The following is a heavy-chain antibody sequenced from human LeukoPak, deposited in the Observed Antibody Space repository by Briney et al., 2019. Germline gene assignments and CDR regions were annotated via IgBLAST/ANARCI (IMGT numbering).Heavy chain of an antibody. D-gene: IGHD3-10*01. V-gene: IGHV3-33*01. J-gene: IGHJ3*02. CDR1: GFTFSSYG. CDR3: ARGHTYYYGSGSSDAFDI. Sequence: GGSLRLSCAASGFTFSSYGMHWVRQAPGKGLEWVAVIWYDGSNKYYADSVKGRFTISRDNSKNTLYLQMNSLGAEDTAVYYCARGHTYYYGSGSSDAFDIWGQGTMVTVSS. CDR2: IWYDGSNK.